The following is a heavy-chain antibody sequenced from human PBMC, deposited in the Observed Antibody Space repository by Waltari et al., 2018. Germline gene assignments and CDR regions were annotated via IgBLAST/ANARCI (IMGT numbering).Heavy chain of an antibody. D-gene: IGHD3-16*01. V-gene: IGHV4-39*01. CDR1: GGSIRRSTEY. Sequence: QLQLQESGPGLVKPSETLSLTCTVSGGSIRRSTEYWGWIRQPPGKGLEWIGNIYFSGSTDYNPSLVSRVTISIDTSKNQFFLRLTSVTAVDTALYYCARRGTVSETGAFDMWGQGTVVTVSS. CDR2: IYFSGST. CDR3: ARRGTVSETGAFDM. J-gene: IGHJ3*02.